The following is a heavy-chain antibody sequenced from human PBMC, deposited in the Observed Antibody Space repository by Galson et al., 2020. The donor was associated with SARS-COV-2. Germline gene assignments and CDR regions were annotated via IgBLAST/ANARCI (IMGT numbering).Heavy chain of an antibody. CDR1: GGSISSSSYY. Sequence: SETLSLTCTVSGGSISSSSYYWGWIRQPPGKGLEWIGSIYYSGSTYYNPSLKSRVTISVDTSKNQFSLKLSSVTAADTAVYYCARQSDYYDSSGYRWFDPWGQGTLVTVSS. CDR3: ARQSDYYDSSGYRWFDP. J-gene: IGHJ5*02. D-gene: IGHD3-22*01. CDR2: IYYSGST. V-gene: IGHV4-39*01.